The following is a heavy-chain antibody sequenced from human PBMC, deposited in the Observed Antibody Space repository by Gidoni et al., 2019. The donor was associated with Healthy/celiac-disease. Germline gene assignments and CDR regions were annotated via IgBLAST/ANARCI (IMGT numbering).Heavy chain of an antibody. J-gene: IGHJ2*01. CDR3: AKVGPPRYCSSTSCYNENWYFDL. D-gene: IGHD2-2*02. V-gene: IGHV3-9*03. CDR1: GFTFDDYA. CDR2: ISWNSGSI. Sequence: EVQLVESGGGLVQPGRSLRLSCAASGFTFDDYAMHWVRQAPGKGLEWVSGISWNSGSIGYADSVKGRFTISRDNAKNSLYLQMNSLRAEDMALYYCAKVGPPRYCSSTSCYNENWYFDLWGRGTLVTVSS.